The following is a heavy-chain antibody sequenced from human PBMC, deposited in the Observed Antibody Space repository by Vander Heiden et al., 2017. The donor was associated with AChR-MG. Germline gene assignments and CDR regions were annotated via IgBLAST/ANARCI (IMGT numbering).Heavy chain of an antibody. V-gene: IGHV4-39*01. CDR2: IYYSGST. D-gene: IGHD5-18*01. CDR3: ARWVEMATALYYFDY. CDR1: GGSISSSSYY. J-gene: IGHJ4*02. Sequence: QLHLQESGPGLVKPSETLSLPCTAPGGSISSSSYYWGWIRQPPGKGLEWIGSIYYSGSTYYNPSLKSRVTISVDTSKNQFSLKLSSVTAADTAVYYCARWVEMATALYYFDYWGQGTLVTVSS.